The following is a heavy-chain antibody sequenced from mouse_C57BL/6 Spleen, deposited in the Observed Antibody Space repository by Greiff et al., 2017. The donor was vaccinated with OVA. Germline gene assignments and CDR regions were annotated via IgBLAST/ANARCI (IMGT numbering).Heavy chain of an antibody. CDR1: GFTFSDYG. CDR3: ARSYDYDGGGYFDY. V-gene: IGHV5-17*01. D-gene: IGHD2-4*01. J-gene: IGHJ2*01. CDR2: ISSGSSTI. Sequence: EVKLMESGGGLVKPGGSLKLSCAASGFTFSDYGMHWVRQAPEKGLEWVAYISSGSSTIYYADTVKGRFTISRDNAKNTLFLQMTSLRSEDTAMYYCARSYDYDGGGYFDYWGQGTTLTVSS.